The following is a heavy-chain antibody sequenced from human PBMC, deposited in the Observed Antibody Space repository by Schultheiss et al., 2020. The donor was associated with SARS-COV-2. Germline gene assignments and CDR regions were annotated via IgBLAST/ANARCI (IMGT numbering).Heavy chain of an antibody. CDR2: ISAYNGNT. V-gene: IGHV1-18*04. D-gene: IGHD2-2*02. CDR1: GYTFTGYY. Sequence: ASVKVSCKASGYTFTGYYIHWVRQAPGQGLEWMGWISAYNGNTNYAQKLQGRVTMTTDTSTSTVYMELNSLRAEDTAVYYCARVGVVVPAAIRVYYYYYMDVWGKGTTVTVSS. J-gene: IGHJ6*03. CDR3: ARVGVVVPAAIRVYYYYYMDV.